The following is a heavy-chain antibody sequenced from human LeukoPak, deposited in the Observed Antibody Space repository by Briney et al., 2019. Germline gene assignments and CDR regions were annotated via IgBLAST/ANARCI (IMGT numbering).Heavy chain of an antibody. Sequence: SETLSLTCAVYAGSFSGYYWSWLRQPPGKGPEWLGSIYYTGSTYHNPSLKRRVTISEDPSKNQFSLKLRSVTAADTPVYYCAREDGTAMDNAFDIWSQGTMVTVSS. CDR1: AGSFSGYY. CDR3: AREDGTAMDNAFDI. CDR2: IYYTGST. V-gene: IGHV4-34*01. D-gene: IGHD5-18*01. J-gene: IGHJ3*02.